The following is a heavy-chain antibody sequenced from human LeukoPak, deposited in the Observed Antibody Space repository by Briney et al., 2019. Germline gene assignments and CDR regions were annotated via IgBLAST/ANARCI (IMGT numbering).Heavy chain of an antibody. Sequence: SETLSLTCTVSGGSISSYYWSWIRQPPGKGLEWIGYIYYSGSTNYNPSLKSRVTISVDTSKNQFSLKLSSVTAADTAVYYCARVRGGSITIFGVVVNDAFDIWGQGTMVTVSS. J-gene: IGHJ3*02. CDR2: IYYSGST. CDR1: GGSISSYY. CDR3: ARVRGGSITIFGVVVNDAFDI. D-gene: IGHD3-3*01. V-gene: IGHV4-59*01.